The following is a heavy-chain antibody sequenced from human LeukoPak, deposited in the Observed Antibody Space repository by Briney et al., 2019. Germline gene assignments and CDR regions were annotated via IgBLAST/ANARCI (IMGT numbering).Heavy chain of an antibody. J-gene: IGHJ4*02. CDR1: GGSISSSSYF. CDR2: IYYSGST. CDR3: YYDRSGKYL. D-gene: IGHD3-22*01. Sequence: SETLSLTCTVSGGSISSSSYFWGWIRQPPGKGLEWIGSIYYSGSTYYNPSLRSRVTISVDTSKNQFSLKLSSVTAADTAVYYCYYDRSGKYLWGQGTLVTVSS. V-gene: IGHV4-39*01.